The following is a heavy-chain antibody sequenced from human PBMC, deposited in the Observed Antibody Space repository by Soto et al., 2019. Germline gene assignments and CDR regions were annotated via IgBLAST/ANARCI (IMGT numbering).Heavy chain of an antibody. J-gene: IGHJ6*02. CDR2: IVPIFGTA. V-gene: IGHV1-69*12. Sequence: QVQLVQSGAEVKKPGSSVKVSCKASGGTFSSYSLSWVRQAPGQGLEWMGGIVPIFGTADYAQKFQGRVTITADDSTSTAYMELSSLRSEDTAVYYCASPPVPSYDDGMEVWGQGTTVTVSS. CDR1: GGTFSSYS. D-gene: IGHD5-12*01. CDR3: ASPPVPSYDDGMEV.